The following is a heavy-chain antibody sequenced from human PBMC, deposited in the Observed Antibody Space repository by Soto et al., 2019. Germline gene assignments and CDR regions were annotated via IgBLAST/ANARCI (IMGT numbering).Heavy chain of an antibody. J-gene: IGHJ3*02. V-gene: IGHV4-31*03. Sequence: SDTLSLTCTFPRGSISSAGYYWRWIRQHPGKSLEWIGYIYYSGSTYYNPSLKSRVTISVDTSKNQFSLKLSSVTAADTAVYYCAREWGDYVWGSYRYTGVDDAFDIWGQGTMVT. D-gene: IGHD3-16*02. CDR3: AREWGDYVWGSYRYTGVDDAFDI. CDR1: RGSISSAGYY. CDR2: IYYSGST.